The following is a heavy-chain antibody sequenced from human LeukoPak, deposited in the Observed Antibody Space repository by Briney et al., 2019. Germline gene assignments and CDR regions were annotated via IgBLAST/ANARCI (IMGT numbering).Heavy chain of an antibody. CDR2: INHSGST. J-gene: IGHJ6*03. CDR3: ARVRYYYYMDV. CDR1: GFTFSTYW. V-gene: IGHV4-34*01. Sequence: PGGSLRLSCAASGFTFSTYWMSWIRQPPGKGLEWIGEINHSGSTNYNPSLKSRVTISVDTSKNQFSLKLSSVTAADTAVYYCARVRYYYYMDVWGKGTTVTVSS.